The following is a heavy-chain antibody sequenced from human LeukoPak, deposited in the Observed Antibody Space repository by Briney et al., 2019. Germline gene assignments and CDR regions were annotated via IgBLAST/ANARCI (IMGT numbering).Heavy chain of an antibody. CDR3: LRSRSGDY. CDR1: GFTFSSYA. V-gene: IGHV3-64D*06. CDR2: ITSNGGAT. J-gene: IGHJ4*02. Sequence: GGSLRLSCAASGFTFSSYALHWVRQASGKGLEFVSAITSNGGATYYADSVKGRFTISRDNSKDTLYLQMSSLRPEDTAVYYCLRSRSGDYWGPGTLVTVSS.